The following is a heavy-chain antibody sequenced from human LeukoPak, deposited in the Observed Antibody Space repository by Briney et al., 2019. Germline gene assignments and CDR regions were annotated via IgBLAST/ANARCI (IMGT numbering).Heavy chain of an antibody. CDR3: ARGLKLYNWFDP. D-gene: IGHD2-15*01. CDR2: INPNSGGT. CDR1: GYTFTGYY. Sequence: ASVKVSCKASGYTFTGYYMHWVRQAPGQGLEWMGWINPNSGGTNYAQKFQGRVTMTRDTSISTAYMELRSLRSDDTAVYYCARGLKLYNWFDPWGQGTLVTVSS. J-gene: IGHJ5*02. V-gene: IGHV1-2*02.